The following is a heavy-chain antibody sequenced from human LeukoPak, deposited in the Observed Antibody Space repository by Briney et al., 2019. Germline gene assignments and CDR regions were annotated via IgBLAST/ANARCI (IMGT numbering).Heavy chain of an antibody. CDR1: GYTLTELS. V-gene: IGHV1-24*01. J-gene: IGHJ5*02. Sequence: ASVKVSCKVSGYTLTELSMHWVRQAPGKGLEWMGGFDPEDGETIYAQKFQGRVTMTEDTSTDTAYMELSSLRSEDTAVYYCATTDSSAIGYNWFDPWGQGTLVTVSS. D-gene: IGHD3-22*01. CDR2: FDPEDGET. CDR3: ATTDSSAIGYNWFDP.